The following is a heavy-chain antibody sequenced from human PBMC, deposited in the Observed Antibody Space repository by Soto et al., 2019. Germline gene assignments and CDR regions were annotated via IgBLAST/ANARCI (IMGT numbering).Heavy chain of an antibody. V-gene: IGHV3-53*02. D-gene: IGHD4-4*01. Sequence: EVQLVETGGGLIQPGGSLRLSCAASGFTVSSSYMSWVRQAPGKGLEWVSVIYSGGSTFYADSVKGRFTISRDNSKNTLYLQMNSLRAEDTAVYYCARVVSVKSNWFDPWGQGTLVTVSS. J-gene: IGHJ5*02. CDR2: IYSGGST. CDR1: GFTVSSSY. CDR3: ARVVSVKSNWFDP.